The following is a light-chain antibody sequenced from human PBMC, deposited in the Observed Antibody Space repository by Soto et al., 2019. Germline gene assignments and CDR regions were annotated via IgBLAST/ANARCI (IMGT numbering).Light chain of an antibody. CDR1: QSISSSS. CDR3: QQFSSSLRT. Sequence: EVVLTQSPGTLSLFPGERATLSCWASQSISSSSLAWYQQKVGQAPRLLMSGASSRATGIPDRFSGSGSGTDFTLTISRLEPEDFAVYYCQQFSSSLRTFGQGTKVGIK. V-gene: IGKV3-20*01. CDR2: GAS. J-gene: IGKJ1*01.